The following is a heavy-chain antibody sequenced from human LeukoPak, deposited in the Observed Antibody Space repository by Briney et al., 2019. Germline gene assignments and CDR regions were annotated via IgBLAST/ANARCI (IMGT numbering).Heavy chain of an antibody. CDR1: GFTFSSYA. D-gene: IGHD2-2*01. CDR2: VSRFGDGT. Sequence: GGSLRLSCAASGFTFSSYAMGWVRQAPGKGLEWVSSVSRFGDGTFYADSVRGRFTISRDNSKNTLYLQMNSLRADDTAVYYCAKDYAVGSLGSWGQGTLVTVSS. V-gene: IGHV3-23*01. CDR3: AKDYAVGSLGS. J-gene: IGHJ4*02.